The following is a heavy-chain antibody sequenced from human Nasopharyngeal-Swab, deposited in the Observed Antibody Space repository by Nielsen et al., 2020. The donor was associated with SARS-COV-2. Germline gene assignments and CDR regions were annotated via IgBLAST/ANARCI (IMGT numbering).Heavy chain of an antibody. D-gene: IGHD3-10*01. Sequence: RQAPGKGLEWIGSIYYSGSTCYNPSLKSRVTISVDTSKNQFSLKLSSVTAADTAVYYCARRKREEVRGVRYYFDYWGQGTLVTVSS. CDR3: ARRKREEVRGVRYYFDY. V-gene: IGHV4-39*01. J-gene: IGHJ4*02. CDR2: IYYSGST.